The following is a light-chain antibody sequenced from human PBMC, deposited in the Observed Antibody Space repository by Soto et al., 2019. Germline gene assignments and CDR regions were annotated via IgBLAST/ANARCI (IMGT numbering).Light chain of an antibody. Sequence: QSALTQPASVSGSPGQSITISCTGTSSDVGNYNLVSWYQQHPGKAPKVMIYEGSRRPSGVSDRFSGSKSGNTASLTISGLQAEDEADYYCCSYAGSSTSVIFGGGTK. J-gene: IGLJ2*01. V-gene: IGLV2-23*01. CDR2: EGS. CDR3: CSYAGSSTSVI. CDR1: SSDVGNYNL.